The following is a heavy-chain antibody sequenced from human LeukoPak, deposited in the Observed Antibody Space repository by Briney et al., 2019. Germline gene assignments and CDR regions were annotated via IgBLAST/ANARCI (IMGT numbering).Heavy chain of an antibody. CDR1: AFTSSRSD. CDR2: IGSAGDT. D-gene: IGHD1-20*01. CDR3: ARLTGNNYFDY. V-gene: IGHV3-13*01. Sequence: GGSLRLSCAASAFTSSRSDMHWVRHATGEGLEWVSAIGSAGDTYYPGSVKGRFTISRENAKNSLYLQMNSLRAGDTAVYYCARLTGNNYFDYWGQGTLVTVSS. J-gene: IGHJ4*02.